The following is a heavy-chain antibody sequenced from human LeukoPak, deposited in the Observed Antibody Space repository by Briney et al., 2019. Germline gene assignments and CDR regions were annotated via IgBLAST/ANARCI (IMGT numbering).Heavy chain of an antibody. J-gene: IGHJ4*02. CDR1: GYTFTGYY. CDR3: ARADIVVVPAAPPED. D-gene: IGHD2-2*01. V-gene: IGHV1-2*02. Sequence: ASVKVSCKASGYTFTGYYMHWVRQAPGQGLEWMGWINPNSGGTNYAQKFQGRVTMTRDTSISTAYMELSRLRSDDTAVYYCARADIVVVPAAPPEDWGQGTLVTVPS. CDR2: INPNSGGT.